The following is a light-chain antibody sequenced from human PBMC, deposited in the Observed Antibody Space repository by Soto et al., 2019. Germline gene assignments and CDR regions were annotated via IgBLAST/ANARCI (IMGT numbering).Light chain of an antibody. CDR1: QSISSW. V-gene: IGKV1-5*03. CDR3: QQYDSYSLT. Sequence: DIQITQSPSTLSASAGDRVTITCRASQSISSWLAWYQQKPGKAPKLLIYKASSLESGVPSRFSGSGSGTEFTLTISSLQPDDFATYYCQQYDSYSLTFGGGTKVDI. J-gene: IGKJ4*01. CDR2: KAS.